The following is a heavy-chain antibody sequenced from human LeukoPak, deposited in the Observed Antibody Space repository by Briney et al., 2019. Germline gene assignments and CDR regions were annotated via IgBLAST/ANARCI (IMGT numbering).Heavy chain of an antibody. CDR3: ARDPGSGYEEHFDY. D-gene: IGHD5-12*01. V-gene: IGHV3-11*01. J-gene: IGHJ4*02. Sequence: PGGSLRLSCAASGFIFSDYYMSWIRQAPGKGLEWVSYISSSGSTMYYTDSVKGRFTISRDNAKDSLYLQTNSLRAEDTAVYYCARDPGSGYEEHFDYWGQGTLVTVSS. CDR2: ISSSGSTM. CDR1: GFIFSDYY.